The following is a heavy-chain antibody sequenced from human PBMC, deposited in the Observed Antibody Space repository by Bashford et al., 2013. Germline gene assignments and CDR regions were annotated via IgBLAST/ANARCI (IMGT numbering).Heavy chain of an antibody. V-gene: IGHV1-18*01. D-gene: IGHD4/OR15-4a*01. CDR3: ARDDYGDNGWGDFLDH. Sequence: WVRQAPGQGLEWMGWVSGKNDKTRYETENSKGRVTMTTDTSTATAYMDLRGLISDDTAVYYCARDDYGDNGWGDFLDHWGQGTLVTVSS. J-gene: IGHJ4*02. CDR2: VSGKNDKT.